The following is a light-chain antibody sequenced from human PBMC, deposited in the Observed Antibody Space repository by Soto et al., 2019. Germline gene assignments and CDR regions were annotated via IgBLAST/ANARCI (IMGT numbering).Light chain of an antibody. CDR3: QQSYNTPRT. V-gene: IGKV1-39*01. CDR1: QGISTY. CDR2: EAS. J-gene: IGKJ1*01. Sequence: IQMTQSPSSLSASVGDIVAITFRASQGISTYLNWYQQKPGKAPKVLIYEASSLQSGVPSRFSGSGSGTDFTLTITSLQPEDFATYYCQQSYNTPRTFGQGTKVDIK.